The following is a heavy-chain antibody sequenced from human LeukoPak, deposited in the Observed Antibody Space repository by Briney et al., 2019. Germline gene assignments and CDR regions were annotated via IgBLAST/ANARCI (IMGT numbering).Heavy chain of an antibody. CDR2: ISSSSSYI. V-gene: IGHV3-21*01. CDR1: GFTFSSYT. CDR3: ARAVIMTTVEGFDP. J-gene: IGHJ5*02. D-gene: IGHD4-23*01. Sequence: PGGSPRLSCAASGFTFSSYTMNWVRQAPGKGLEWVSSISSSSSYIYYADSVKGRFTISRDNAKNSLYLQMNSLRAEDTAMYYCARAVIMTTVEGFDPWGQGTLVTVSS.